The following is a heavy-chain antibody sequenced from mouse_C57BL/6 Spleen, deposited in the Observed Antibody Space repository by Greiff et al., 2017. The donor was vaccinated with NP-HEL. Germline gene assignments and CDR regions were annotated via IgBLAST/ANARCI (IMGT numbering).Heavy chain of an antibody. CDR3: TGTGYPDY. CDR1: GFTFSNYW. Sequence: EVKLLESGGGLVQPGGSMKLSCVASGFTFSNYWMNWVRQSPEKGLEWVAQIRLKSDNYATHYAESVKGRFTISRDDSKSSVYLQMNNLRAEDTGIYYCTGTGYPDYWGQGTTLTVSS. CDR2: IRLKSDNYAT. J-gene: IGHJ2*01. D-gene: IGHD2-2*01. V-gene: IGHV6-3*01.